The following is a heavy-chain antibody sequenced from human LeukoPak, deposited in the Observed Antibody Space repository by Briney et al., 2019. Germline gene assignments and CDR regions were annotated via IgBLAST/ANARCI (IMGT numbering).Heavy chain of an antibody. CDR3: ARDLHDYGDYNAFDI. CDR1: GGSISSSSYY. V-gene: IGHV4-39*02. CDR2: IYYSGST. D-gene: IGHD4-17*01. J-gene: IGHJ3*02. Sequence: RSSETLSLTCTVSGGSISSSSYYWGWIRQPPGKGLEWIGSIYYSGSTYYNPSLKSRVTISVDTSKNQFSLKLSSVTAADTAVYYCARDLHDYGDYNAFDIWGQGTMVTVSS.